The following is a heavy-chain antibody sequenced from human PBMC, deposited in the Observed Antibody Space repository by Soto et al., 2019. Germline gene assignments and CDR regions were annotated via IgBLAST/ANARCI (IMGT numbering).Heavy chain of an antibody. Sequence: QVQLQQWGAGLLKPSETLSLTCAVYGGSFSGYYWSWIRQPPGKGLEWIGEINHSGSTNYNPSLKNRVTISVDTSKDQFSLKLSSVTAADTAVYHCARGNVDIVATVFDYWGQGTLVTVSS. CDR3: ARGNVDIVATVFDY. V-gene: IGHV4-34*01. CDR2: INHSGST. CDR1: GGSFSGYY. J-gene: IGHJ4*02. D-gene: IGHD5-12*01.